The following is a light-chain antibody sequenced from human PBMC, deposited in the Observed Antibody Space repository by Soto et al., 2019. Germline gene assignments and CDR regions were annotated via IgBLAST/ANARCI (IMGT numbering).Light chain of an antibody. Sequence: EIVFTRCPATLSLSPWEIATLSCRATQRGSGTYLAWYQQKPGQAPSLLISGASRRGTGIPDRFSGSGSGTDFTLAISRLEPEDFAVYYCQQCDGSPLTFGGGTKVDIK. V-gene: IGKV3-20*01. CDR3: QQCDGSPLT. J-gene: IGKJ4*01. CDR2: GAS. CDR1: QRGSGTY.